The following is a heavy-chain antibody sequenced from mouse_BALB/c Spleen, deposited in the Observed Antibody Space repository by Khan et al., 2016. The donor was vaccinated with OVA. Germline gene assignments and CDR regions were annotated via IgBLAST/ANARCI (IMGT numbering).Heavy chain of an antibody. CDR2: IWGGGST. CDR3: AKGVWSYYFALDY. CDR1: GFSLTDYG. V-gene: IGHV2-6-5*01. J-gene: IGHJ4*01. D-gene: IGHD2-10*02. Sequence: VQLQESGPGLVAPSQSLSITCTVSGFSLTDYGVSWIRQPPGKGLEWLGVIWGGGSTYYNSALTSRLSISKDNSKSQVFLKMNSRQTDDTAMYYCAKGVWSYYFALDYWGQGTSVTVSS.